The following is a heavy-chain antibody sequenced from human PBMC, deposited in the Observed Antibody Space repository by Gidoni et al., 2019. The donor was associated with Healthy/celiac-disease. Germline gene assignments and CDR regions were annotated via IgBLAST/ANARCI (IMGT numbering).Heavy chain of an antibody. CDR2: IYYSGST. CDR3: ARRLYYYDSSGPHRFFDY. D-gene: IGHD3-22*01. J-gene: IGHJ4*02. Sequence: QLQLQESGPGLVKPSETLSLTCTVSGGSISSSSYYWGWLRQPPGKGLEWIGSIYYSGSTYYNPSLKSRVTISVDTSKNQFSLKLSSVTAADTAVYYCARRLYYYDSSGPHRFFDYWGQGTLVTVSS. CDR1: GGSISSSSYY. V-gene: IGHV4-39*01.